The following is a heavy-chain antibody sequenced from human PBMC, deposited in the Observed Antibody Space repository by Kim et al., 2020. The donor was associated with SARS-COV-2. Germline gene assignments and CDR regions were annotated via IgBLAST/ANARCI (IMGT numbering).Heavy chain of an antibody. CDR1: GFTFDDYA. D-gene: IGHD3-10*01. CDR3: AKDTKVRGVITSIDY. Sequence: GGSLRLSCAASGFTFDDYAMHWVRQAPGKGLEWVSGISWNSGSIGYADSVKGRFTISRDNAKNSLYLQMNSLRAEDTALYYCAKDTKVRGVITSIDYWGQGTLVTVSS. J-gene: IGHJ4*02. CDR2: ISWNSGSI. V-gene: IGHV3-9*01.